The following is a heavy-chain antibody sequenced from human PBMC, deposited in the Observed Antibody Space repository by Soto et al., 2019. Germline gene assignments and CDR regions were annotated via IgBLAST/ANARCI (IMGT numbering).Heavy chain of an antibody. V-gene: IGHV3-23*01. D-gene: IGHD2-8*01. CDR3: VSWVSDHFDY. Sequence: PGGSLRLSCTTSGLTFRNHAMTWVRQAPDKGLEWVSTISDSGVNTHYADSVKGRFTISRDNSRNTLYLQMNSLRGEDAAVYYSVSWVSDHFDYCGQGPVVTVYS. J-gene: IGHJ4*02. CDR1: GLTFRNHA. CDR2: ISDSGVNT.